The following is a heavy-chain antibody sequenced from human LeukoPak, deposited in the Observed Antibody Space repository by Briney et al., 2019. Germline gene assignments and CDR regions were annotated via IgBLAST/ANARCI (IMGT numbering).Heavy chain of an antibody. V-gene: IGHV4-61*01. CDR2: IYYSGST. D-gene: IGHD3-16*01. CDR3: ARDGGRRRPFDY. J-gene: IGHJ4*02. Sequence: SETLSLTCTVSGGSVSSGSYYWSWIRQPPGKGLEWVGYIYYSGSTSYNPSLKSRVTISVDTSKNQFSLKLSSVTAADTAVYYCARDGGRRRPFDYWGQGTLVTVSS. CDR1: GGSVSSGSYY.